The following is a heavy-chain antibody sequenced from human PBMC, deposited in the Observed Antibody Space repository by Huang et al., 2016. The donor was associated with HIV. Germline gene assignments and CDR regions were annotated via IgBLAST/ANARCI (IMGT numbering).Heavy chain of an antibody. CDR2: VVPLFRAP. V-gene: IGHV1-69*01. D-gene: IGHD3-16*01. Sequence: QVQLEQSGPAVRKPGSSVKVSCQASGGSFSDPIISWVRQAPGQRFEWTGRVVPLFRAPAYAQEFKGRVTMTADESTATIYMELNSLTSEDTAVYYCAMSLRYQYDSRSYWGRYFDYWGQGTLVTVSS. J-gene: IGHJ4*02. CDR3: AMSLRYQYDSRSYWGRYFDY. CDR1: GGSFSDPI.